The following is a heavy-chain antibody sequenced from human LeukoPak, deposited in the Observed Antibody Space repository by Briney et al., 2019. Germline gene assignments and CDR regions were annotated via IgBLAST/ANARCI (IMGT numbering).Heavy chain of an antibody. V-gene: IGHV4-59*01. D-gene: IGHD5-24*01. J-gene: IGHJ5*02. CDR3: AREEIRSWFDP. Sequence: KTSETLSLTCTVSGGSISTYYWSWVRQPPGKGLEWIGYINYSGRTNANSSLKSRVAISVDTSKNQFSLRLSSVTAADTAVYYCAREEIRSWFDPWGQGTLVTVSS. CDR1: GGSISTYY. CDR2: INYSGRT.